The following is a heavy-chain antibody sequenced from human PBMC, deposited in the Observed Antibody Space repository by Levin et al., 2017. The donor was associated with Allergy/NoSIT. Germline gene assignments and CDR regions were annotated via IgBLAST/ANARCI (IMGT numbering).Heavy chain of an antibody. Sequence: SETLSLTCAVYGGSFSGYYWSWIRQPPGKGLEWIGEINHSGSTNYNPSLKSRVTISVDTSKNQFSLKLSSVTAADTAVYYCARDIAARGPPTRGGHGWFDPWGQGTLVTVSS. V-gene: IGHV4-34*01. CDR1: GGSFSGYY. D-gene: IGHD6-6*01. CDR2: INHSGST. CDR3: ARDIAARGPPTRGGHGWFDP. J-gene: IGHJ5*02.